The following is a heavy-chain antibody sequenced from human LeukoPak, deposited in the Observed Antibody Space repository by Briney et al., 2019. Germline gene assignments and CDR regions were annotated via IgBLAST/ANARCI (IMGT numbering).Heavy chain of an antibody. CDR1: GGSISSYY. Sequence: SETLSLTCTVSGGSISSYYWSWIRQPPGKGLEWIGYIYYSGSTNYNPSLKSRATISVDTSKNQFSLKLSSVTAADTAVYYCAKYIRDSGTYNFDYWGQGTLVTVSS. CDR3: AKYIRDSGTYNFDY. V-gene: IGHV4-59*01. CDR2: IYYSGST. J-gene: IGHJ4*02. D-gene: IGHD1-1*01.